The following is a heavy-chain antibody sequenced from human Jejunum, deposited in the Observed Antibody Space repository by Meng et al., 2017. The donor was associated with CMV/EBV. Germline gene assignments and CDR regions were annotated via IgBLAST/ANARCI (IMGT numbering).Heavy chain of an antibody. CDR1: SIATSGVG. Sequence: SIATSGVGVGWIRQATGKALEWLVFIYWDDDKRYSPSLKNRLTITKDTTQNEVVLTMTDMDPADTATYYCAHRMAYSSSWNSGWFDSWGQGTLVTVSS. D-gene: IGHD6-13*01. CDR2: IYWDDDK. V-gene: IGHV2-5*02. CDR3: AHRMAYSSSWNSGWFDS. J-gene: IGHJ5*01.